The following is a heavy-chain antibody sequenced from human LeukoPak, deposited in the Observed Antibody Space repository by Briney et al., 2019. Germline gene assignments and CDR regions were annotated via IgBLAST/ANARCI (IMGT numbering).Heavy chain of an antibody. Sequence: KPSETLSLTCTVSGGSISSYYWSWIRQPPGKGLEWIGYIYYSGSTNYSPSLKSRVTISVDTSKNQFSLKLSSVTAADTAVYYCARDTRLGTGTTYYYYGMDVWGQGTTVTVSS. J-gene: IGHJ6*02. CDR1: GGSISSYY. CDR2: IYYSGST. D-gene: IGHD1-7*01. V-gene: IGHV4-59*01. CDR3: ARDTRLGTGTTYYYYGMDV.